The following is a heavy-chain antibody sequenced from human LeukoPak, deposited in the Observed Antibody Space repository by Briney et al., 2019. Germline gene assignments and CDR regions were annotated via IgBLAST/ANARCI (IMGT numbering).Heavy chain of an antibody. Sequence: GRSLRLSCAASGFTFSSYAMHWVRQAPGKGLEWVAVISYDGSNKYYADSVKGRFTISRDNSKNTLYLQMNSLRAEDTAVYYCAREGIAAAGSHWGQGTLVTVSS. CDR1: GFTFSSYA. CDR2: ISYDGSNK. CDR3: AREGIAAAGSH. D-gene: IGHD6-13*01. J-gene: IGHJ4*02. V-gene: IGHV3-30-3*01.